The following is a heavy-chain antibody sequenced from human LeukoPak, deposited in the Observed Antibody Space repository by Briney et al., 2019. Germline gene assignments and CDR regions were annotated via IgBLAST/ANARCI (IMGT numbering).Heavy chain of an antibody. V-gene: IGHV1-2*02. CDR1: GYTFTGYY. Sequence: ASVKVSCKASGYTFTGYYIYWVRQAPGQGLEWMGWINPNSGGTNYAQEFQGRVTMTRDTSISTAYMELSRLRSDDTAVYYCARDYLDNSGYYRYYYYYYMDVWGKGTTVTVSS. CDR2: INPNSGGT. D-gene: IGHD3-22*01. J-gene: IGHJ6*03. CDR3: ARDYLDNSGYYRYYYYYYMDV.